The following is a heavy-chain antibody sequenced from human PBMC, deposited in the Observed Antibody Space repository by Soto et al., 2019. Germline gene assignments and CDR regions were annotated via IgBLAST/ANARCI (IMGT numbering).Heavy chain of an antibody. Sequence: SETLSLTCAFYGGSFSGYYWSLIRQPPGKGLEWIGEINHSGSTSYNPSLKSRVTISVDTSKNQFSLKLSSVTAADTAVYYCARGRGQADYYDSSGDFPFDYWGQGTLVTVSS. CDR3: ARGRGQADYYDSSGDFPFDY. D-gene: IGHD3-22*01. J-gene: IGHJ4*02. V-gene: IGHV4-34*01. CDR2: INHSGST. CDR1: GGSFSGYY.